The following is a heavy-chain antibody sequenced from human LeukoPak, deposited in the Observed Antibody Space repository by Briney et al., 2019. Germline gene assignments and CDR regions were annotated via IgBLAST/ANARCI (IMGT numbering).Heavy chain of an antibody. V-gene: IGHV1-18*01. D-gene: IGHD3-22*01. Sequence: GASVKVSCKASGYTFTSYGISWVRQAPGQGLEWMGWISAYNGNTNYAQKLQGRVTMTTDTSTSTAYMELSSLRSEDTAVYYCASGSYYYDSSGYYKAAFGDYWGQGTLVTVSS. CDR2: ISAYNGNT. CDR1: GYTFTSYG. CDR3: ASGSYYYDSSGYYKAAFGDY. J-gene: IGHJ4*02.